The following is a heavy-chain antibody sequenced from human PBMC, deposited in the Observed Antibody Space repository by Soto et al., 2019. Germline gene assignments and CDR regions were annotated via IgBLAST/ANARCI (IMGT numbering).Heavy chain of an antibody. CDR1: GGSISSGGYY. J-gene: IGHJ4*02. CDR2: IYYSGST. V-gene: IGHV4-31*03. CDR3: AREAVAGTLFYFDY. Sequence: SETLSLTCTVSGGSISSGGYYWSWIRQHPGKGLEWIGYIYYSGSTYYNPSLKSRVTISVDTSKNQFSLKLSSVTAADTAVYYCAREAVAGTLFYFDYWGQGTLVTVSS. D-gene: IGHD6-19*01.